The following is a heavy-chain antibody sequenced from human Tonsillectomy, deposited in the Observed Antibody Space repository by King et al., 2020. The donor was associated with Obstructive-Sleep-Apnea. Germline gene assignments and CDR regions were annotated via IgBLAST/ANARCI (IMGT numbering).Heavy chain of an antibody. J-gene: IGHJ4*02. CDR2: ISAYNGNT. V-gene: IGHV1-18*04. CDR3: ARDKRGPTVTTTITDY. D-gene: IGHD4-17*01. CDR1: GYTFTSYG. Sequence: VQLVESGAEVKKPGASVKVSCKASGYTFTSYGISWVRQAPGQGLEWMGWISAYNGNTNYAQKLQGRVTMTTDTSTSTAYMELRGLRSDDTAVYYCARDKRGPTVTTTITDYWGQGTLVTVSS.